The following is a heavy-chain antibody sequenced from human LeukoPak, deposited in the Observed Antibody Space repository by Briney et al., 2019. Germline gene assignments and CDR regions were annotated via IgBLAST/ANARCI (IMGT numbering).Heavy chain of an antibody. V-gene: IGHV3-33*01. CDR1: GFTFSSYG. Sequence: GGSLRLSCAASGFTFSSYGMHSVRQAPGKGLEWVAVIWYDGSNKYYADSVKGRFTISRDNSKNTLYLQMNSLRAEDTAVYYCARSPISSWGIDYWGQGTLVTVSS. CDR3: ARSPISSWGIDY. CDR2: IWYDGSNK. D-gene: IGHD6-13*01. J-gene: IGHJ4*02.